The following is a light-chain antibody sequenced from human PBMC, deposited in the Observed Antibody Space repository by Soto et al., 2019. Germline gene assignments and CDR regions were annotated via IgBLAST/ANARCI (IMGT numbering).Light chain of an antibody. CDR3: QQSYSTPRT. Sequence: DIQMTQSPSSLSASVGDRATITCRASQSISSYLNWYQQKPGKAPKLLIYAASSLQSGVPSRFSGSGSGTDFTLTINSLQPEDFATYYCQQSYSTPRTFGQGTKVEIK. V-gene: IGKV1-39*01. CDR2: AAS. J-gene: IGKJ1*01. CDR1: QSISSY.